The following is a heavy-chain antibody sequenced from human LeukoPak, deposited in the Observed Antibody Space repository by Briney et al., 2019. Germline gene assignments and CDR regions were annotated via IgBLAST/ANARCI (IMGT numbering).Heavy chain of an antibody. D-gene: IGHD1-26*01. CDR3: ARDWELGH. V-gene: IGHV4-59*01. J-gene: IGHJ4*02. CDR1: GGSIGNFF. Sequence: PSETLSLTCTVSGGSIGNFFWSWIRQSPGEGLVWIGFIYENGRTSYNPSLKSRVTISVDMSKNQFSLRLTSMTAADTVVYYCARDWELGHWGRGILVTVTS. CDR2: IYENGRT.